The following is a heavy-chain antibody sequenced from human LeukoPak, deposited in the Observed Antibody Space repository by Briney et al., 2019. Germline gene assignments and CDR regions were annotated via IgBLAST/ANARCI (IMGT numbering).Heavy chain of an antibody. D-gene: IGHD2-15*01. CDR2: ISSSSSTI. CDR1: GFTFSSYA. V-gene: IGHV3-48*04. CDR3: ARYYCSGGACYSLADY. J-gene: IGHJ4*01. Sequence: GGSLRLSCAASGFTFSSYAMSWVRQAPGKGLEWVSYISSSSSTIYYADSVKGRFTISRDNAKNSLYLQMNSLRAEDTAVYYCARYYCSGGACYSLADYWGLGNQVTVSS.